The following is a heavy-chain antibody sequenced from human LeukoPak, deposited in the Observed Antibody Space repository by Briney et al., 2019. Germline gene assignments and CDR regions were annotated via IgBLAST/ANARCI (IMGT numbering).Heavy chain of an antibody. J-gene: IGHJ4*02. D-gene: IGHD4-17*01. CDR3: AKFHQPYGDYDGFDY. CDR2: ISGGGGST. V-gene: IGHV3-23*01. CDR1: GFSFTTYW. Sequence: GGSQRLSCAASGFSFTTYWMSWVRQAPGKGLEWVSAISGGGGSTHYADSVKGRFTISRDNSKNTLALQINSLRAEDTAVYFCAKFHQPYGDYDGFDYWGQGTLVTVSS.